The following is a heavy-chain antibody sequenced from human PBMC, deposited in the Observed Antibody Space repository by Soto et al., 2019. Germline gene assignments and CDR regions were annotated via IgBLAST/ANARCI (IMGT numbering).Heavy chain of an antibody. CDR3: ARNSGDDFWSGYWFDY. D-gene: IGHD3-3*01. Sequence: ASVKVSCKASGYTFTSYGISWVRQAPGQGLEWMGWISAYNGNTNYAQKLQGRVTMTTDTSTSTAYMELRSLRSDDTAVYYCARNSGDDFWSGYWFDYWGQETLVTVSS. V-gene: IGHV1-18*01. CDR2: ISAYNGNT. CDR1: GYTFTSYG. J-gene: IGHJ4*02.